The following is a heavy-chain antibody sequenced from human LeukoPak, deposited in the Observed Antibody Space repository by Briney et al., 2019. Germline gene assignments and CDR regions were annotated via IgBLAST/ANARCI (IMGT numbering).Heavy chain of an antibody. CDR3: ARHPFD. CDR2: IYPGDSDT. CDR1: GYRFTSDW. Sequence: GESLQISCEASGYRFTSDWIAWVRQMPGKGLEWMGIIYPGDSDTRYSPSFQGQVTISADKSISTAYLQWSSLKASDTAIYYCARHPFDRGQGTLVTVSS. V-gene: IGHV5-51*01. J-gene: IGHJ4*02.